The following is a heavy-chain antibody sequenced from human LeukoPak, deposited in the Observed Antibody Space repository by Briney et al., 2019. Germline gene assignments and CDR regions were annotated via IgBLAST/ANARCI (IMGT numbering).Heavy chain of an antibody. CDR3: ARVGRTYSSGWYVDY. Sequence: ASVKVSCKASGYTFTTYYMHWVRQAPGQGLEWMGMINPSGGSTGYAQNFQGRVTITRDTSTSTVYMELSSLRYEDTAVYYCARVGRTYSSGWYVDYWGQGTLVTVSS. V-gene: IGHV1-46*01. CDR1: GYTFTTYY. D-gene: IGHD6-19*01. CDR2: INPSGGST. J-gene: IGHJ4*02.